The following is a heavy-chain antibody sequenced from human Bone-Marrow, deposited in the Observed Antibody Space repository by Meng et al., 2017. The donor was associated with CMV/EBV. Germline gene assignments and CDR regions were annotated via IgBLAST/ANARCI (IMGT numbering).Heavy chain of an antibody. CDR3: AKGKDTSYYYYGMDV. CDR1: GFTFSYYG. J-gene: IGHJ6*02. CDR2: LRYDGSNT. V-gene: IGHV3-30*02. D-gene: IGHD2-15*01. Sequence: GESLKISCVASGFTFSYYGMYWVRQAPGKGLEWVAFLRYDGSNTYYEDSVKGRFTISRDNSKNTLYLQMNSLRAHDTAVYYCAKGKDTSYYYYGMDVWGQGTTVTVS.